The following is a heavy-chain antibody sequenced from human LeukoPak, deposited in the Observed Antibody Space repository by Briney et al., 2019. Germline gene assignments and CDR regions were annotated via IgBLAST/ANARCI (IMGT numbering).Heavy chain of an antibody. J-gene: IGHJ4*02. CDR1: GGSFSGYY. D-gene: IGHD3-22*01. CDR3: ARATVDSSGYYYVFHFDY. CDR2: INHSGST. Sequence: SETLTLTRAVYGGSFSGYYWSWIRPPPGKGLEWIGEINHSGSTNYNPSLKSRVTMSVDTSKNQFSLQLSSVTAADTAVYYCARATVDSSGYYYVFHFDYWGQGTLVTVSS. V-gene: IGHV4-34*01.